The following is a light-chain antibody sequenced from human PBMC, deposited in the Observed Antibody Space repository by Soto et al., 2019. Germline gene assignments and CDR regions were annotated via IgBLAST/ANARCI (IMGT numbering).Light chain of an antibody. CDR3: SSYAGSTI. J-gene: IGLJ2*01. CDR2: AVT. CDR1: SSDVGGYDF. V-gene: IGLV2-8*01. Sequence: QSVLTQPPSASGSPGQSVTISCTGTSSDVGGYDFVSWYQQHPGKAPKLVIYAVTRRPSGVPDRFSGSKSGNTASLTVSGLQAEDEAVYYCSSYAGSTIFGGGTKLTVL.